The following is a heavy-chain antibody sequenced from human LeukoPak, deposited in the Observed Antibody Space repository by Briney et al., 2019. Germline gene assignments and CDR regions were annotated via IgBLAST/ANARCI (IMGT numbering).Heavy chain of an antibody. Sequence: GGSLRLSCAASGFTFSSYGMSWVRQAPGKGLEWVSAISGSGGSTYYADSMKGRFTISRDNSKNTLYLQMNSLRAEDTAVYYCAKGDTAMVTGYYYMDVWGKGTTVTISS. V-gene: IGHV3-23*01. CDR2: ISGSGGST. CDR1: GFTFSSYG. D-gene: IGHD5-18*01. J-gene: IGHJ6*03. CDR3: AKGDTAMVTGYYYMDV.